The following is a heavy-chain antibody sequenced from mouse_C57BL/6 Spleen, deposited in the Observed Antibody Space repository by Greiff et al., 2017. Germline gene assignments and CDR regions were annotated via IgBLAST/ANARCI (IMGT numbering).Heavy chain of an antibody. D-gene: IGHD5-1*01. J-gene: IGHJ2*01. CDR1: GYTFTDYE. Sequence: QVQLQQSGAELVRPGASVTLSCKASGYTFTDYEMHWVKQTPVHGLEWIGAIDPETGGTAYNQKFKGKAILTAGKSSSTAYMELRSLTSEDSAVYYCTRSGTYYFDYWGQGTTLTVSS. CDR2: IDPETGGT. CDR3: TRSGTYYFDY. V-gene: IGHV1-15*01.